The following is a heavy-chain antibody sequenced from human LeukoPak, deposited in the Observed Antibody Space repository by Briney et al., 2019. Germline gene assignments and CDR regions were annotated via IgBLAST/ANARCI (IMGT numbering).Heavy chain of an antibody. J-gene: IGHJ5*02. Sequence: GESLQISCQGSGYSFTSYWIGWVRQMPGKGLEWMGIIYPGDSDTRYSPSFQGQVTISADKSISTAYLQWSSLKASDTAMYYCARHGGNSRRWFDPWGQGTLVTVSS. CDR2: IYPGDSDT. CDR1: GYSFTSYW. V-gene: IGHV5-51*01. D-gene: IGHD4-23*01. CDR3: ARHGGNSRRWFDP.